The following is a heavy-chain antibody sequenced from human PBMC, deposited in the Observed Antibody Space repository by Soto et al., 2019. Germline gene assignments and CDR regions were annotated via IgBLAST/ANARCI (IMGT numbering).Heavy chain of an antibody. V-gene: IGHV1-69*01. Sequence: QVQLVQSVAEVKKPGSSVKVSCTASGGTFSSNVFNWVRQAPGHGLEWMGGIMPIIGTANYAQKFQGRVTLNADESTRTDYMELSSLRSEDKAVYYCARDLEFRDGNIAQIDYWGQGTLVTVYS. CDR2: IMPIIGTA. CDR3: ARDLEFRDGNIAQIDY. D-gene: IGHD2-21*01. CDR1: GGTFSSNV. J-gene: IGHJ4*02.